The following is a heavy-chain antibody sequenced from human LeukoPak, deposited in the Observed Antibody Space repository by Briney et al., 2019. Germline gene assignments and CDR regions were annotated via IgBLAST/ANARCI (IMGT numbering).Heavy chain of an antibody. V-gene: IGHV3-20*04. CDR1: GFSFGTYG. J-gene: IGHJ3*02. CDR2: INWNGAST. Sequence: GGSLRLSCAASGFSFGTYGMSWVRQVPGKGLEWVSGINWNGASTVYADSVKGRFTISRDNAKNSLYLQMNSLRAEDTALYYCARPRGGYYDSSGLDAFDIWGQGTMVTVSS. CDR3: ARPRGGYYDSSGLDAFDI. D-gene: IGHD3-22*01.